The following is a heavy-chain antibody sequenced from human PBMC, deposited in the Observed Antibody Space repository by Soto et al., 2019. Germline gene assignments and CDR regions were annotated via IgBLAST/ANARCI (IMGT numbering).Heavy chain of an antibody. CDR1: GGSISSGGYY. V-gene: IGHV4-31*03. CDR3: ARDARNYYDSSGYYRSLDY. D-gene: IGHD3-22*01. Sequence: QVQLQESGPGLVKPSQTLSLTCTVSGGSISSGGYYWSWIRQHPGKGLEWIGYIYYSGSTYDNPYLKSRFTISVYTSKNQFSLKLSSVTAADTAVYYCARDARNYYDSSGYYRSLDYWGQGTLVTVSS. CDR2: IYYSGST. J-gene: IGHJ4*02.